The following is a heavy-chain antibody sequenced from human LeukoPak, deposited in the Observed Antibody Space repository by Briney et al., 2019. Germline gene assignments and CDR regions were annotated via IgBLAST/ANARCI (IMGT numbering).Heavy chain of an antibody. J-gene: IGHJ3*02. CDR1: GDSISTYY. CDR3: ARGGWSAFDI. Sequence: SETLSLTCTVSGDSISTYYWSWIRQPPGKGLEWIGYIYYSGSTTYNPSLKSRVTISVDTSKNQFSLKLSSVTAADTAVYYCARGGWSAFDIWGQGTMVTVSS. CDR2: IYYSGST. V-gene: IGHV4-59*01. D-gene: IGHD3-10*01.